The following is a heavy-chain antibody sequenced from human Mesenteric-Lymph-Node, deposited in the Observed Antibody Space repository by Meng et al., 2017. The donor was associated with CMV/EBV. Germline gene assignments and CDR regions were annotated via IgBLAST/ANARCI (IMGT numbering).Heavy chain of an antibody. CDR1: GACFRGYY. V-gene: IGHV4-34*01. D-gene: IGHD2-15*01. CDR3: ATSTLAAINRFDP. J-gene: IGHJ5*02. Sequence: CCASGACFRGYYWTWVRLPPGKGLEWIGQINHSGTTNYNPSLKSRVTMSVDTSKSQVSLKLSSVTAADTAVYYCATSTLAAINRFDPWGQGTLVTVSS. CDR2: INHSGTT.